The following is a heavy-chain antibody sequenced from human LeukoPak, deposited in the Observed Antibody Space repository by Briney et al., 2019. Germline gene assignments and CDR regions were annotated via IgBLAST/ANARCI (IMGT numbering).Heavy chain of an antibody. CDR1: GGSVSSGSYY. CDR2: IYYSGST. CDR3: ATSPCPGTMVRGVNFDY. Sequence: SETLSLTCTVSGGSVSSGSYYWSWIRQPPGKGLEWIGYIYYSGSTNYNPSLKSRVTISVDTSKNQFSLKLSSVTAADTAVYYCATSPCPGTMVRGVNFDYWGQGTLVTVSS. J-gene: IGHJ4*02. D-gene: IGHD3-10*01. V-gene: IGHV4-61*01.